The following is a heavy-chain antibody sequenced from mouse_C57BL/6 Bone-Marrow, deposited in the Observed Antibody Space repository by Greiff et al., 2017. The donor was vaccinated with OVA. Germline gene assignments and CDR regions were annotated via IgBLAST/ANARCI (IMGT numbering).Heavy chain of an antibody. CDR2: ISDGGSYT. CDR1: GFTFSSYA. CDR3: ARENYDYDGAWFAY. J-gene: IGHJ3*01. V-gene: IGHV5-4*01. D-gene: IGHD2-4*01. Sequence: EVQLVESGGGLVKPGGSLKLSCAASGFTFSSYAMSWVRQTPEKRLEWVATISDGGSYTYYPDNVKGRCTISRDNAKNNLYLQMSHLKSEDTAMYYCARENYDYDGAWFAYWGQGTLVTVSA.